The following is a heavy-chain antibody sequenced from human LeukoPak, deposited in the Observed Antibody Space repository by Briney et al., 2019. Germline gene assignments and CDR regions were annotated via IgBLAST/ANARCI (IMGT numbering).Heavy chain of an antibody. CDR1: EYTFTGYY. Sequence: ASVKVSCKASEYTFTGYYMHWVRQAPGQGLEWMGWINPNSGGTNYAQKFQGRVTMTRDTSISTAYMELSRLRSDDTAVYYCARADYDILTGYYNLLDYWGQGTLVTVSS. CDR2: INPNSGGT. V-gene: IGHV1-2*02. D-gene: IGHD3-9*01. J-gene: IGHJ4*02. CDR3: ARADYDILTGYYNLLDY.